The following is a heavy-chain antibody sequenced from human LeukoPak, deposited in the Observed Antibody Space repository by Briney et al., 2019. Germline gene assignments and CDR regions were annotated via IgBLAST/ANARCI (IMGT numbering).Heavy chain of an antibody. V-gene: IGHV4-34*01. D-gene: IGHD3-22*01. CDR1: GGSFSGYY. Sequence: PSETLSLTCAVYGGSFSGYYWSWIRQPPGKGLEWIGEINHSGSTNYNPSLKSRVTISVDTSKNQFSLKLSSVTAADTAVYYCARVRAQRIYSSGYYYFRYFDYWGQGTLVTVSS. CDR3: ARVRAQRIYSSGYYYFRYFDY. J-gene: IGHJ4*02. CDR2: INHSGST.